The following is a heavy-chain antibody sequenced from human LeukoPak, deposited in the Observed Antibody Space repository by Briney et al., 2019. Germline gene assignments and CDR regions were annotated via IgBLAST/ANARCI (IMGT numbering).Heavy chain of an antibody. Sequence: GGSLRLSCAASGFTFSSYSMNWVRQAPGKGLEWVSYISSSSSTIYYADSVKGRFTISRDNAKNSLYLQMNSLRAEDTAVYYCARDKEDGDYALGYWGQGTLVTVSS. V-gene: IGHV3-48*01. D-gene: IGHD4-17*01. CDR2: ISSSSSTI. CDR1: GFTFSSYS. J-gene: IGHJ4*02. CDR3: ARDKEDGDYALGY.